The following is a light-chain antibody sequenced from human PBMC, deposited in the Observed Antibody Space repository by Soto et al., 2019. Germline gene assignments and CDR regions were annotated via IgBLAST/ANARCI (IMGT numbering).Light chain of an antibody. Sequence: LTQSPATLSLSPGERATLSCRASLNVNSYLAWYQQKPGQAPRLLIYDASNRAAGIPARLSGSGSGTDFTLTISSLEPEDFAVYHCQQRSNWPQGFAFGPGTKVDIK. CDR1: LNVNSY. J-gene: IGKJ3*01. CDR3: QQRSNWPQGFA. V-gene: IGKV3-11*01. CDR2: DAS.